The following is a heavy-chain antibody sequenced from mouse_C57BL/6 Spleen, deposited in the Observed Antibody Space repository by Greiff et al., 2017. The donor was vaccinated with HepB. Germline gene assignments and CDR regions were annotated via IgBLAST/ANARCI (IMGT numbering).Heavy chain of an antibody. CDR1: GYTFTDYE. J-gene: IGHJ2*01. CDR3: TRRNDGYLFDY. D-gene: IGHD2-3*01. V-gene: IGHV1-15*01. CDR2: IDPETGGT. Sequence: QVQLKQSGAELVRPGASVTLSCKASGYTFTDYEMHWVKQTPVHGLEWIGAIDPETGGTAYNQKFKGKAILTADKSSSTAYMELRSLTSEDSAVYYCTRRNDGYLFDYWGQGTTLTVSS.